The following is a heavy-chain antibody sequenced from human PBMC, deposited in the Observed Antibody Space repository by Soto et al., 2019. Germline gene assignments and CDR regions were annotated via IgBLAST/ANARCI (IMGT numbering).Heavy chain of an antibody. CDR3: ARYVGRSPPDYYYYGMDV. V-gene: IGHV1-69*13. D-gene: IGHD3-16*01. J-gene: IGHJ6*02. Sequence: SVKVSCKASGGTFSSYAISWVRQAPGQGLEWMGGIIPIFGTANYAQKFQGRVTITADESTSTAYMELSSLRSEDTAVYYCARYVGRSPPDYYYYGMDVWGQGTTVTVS. CDR1: GGTFSSYA. CDR2: IIPIFGTA.